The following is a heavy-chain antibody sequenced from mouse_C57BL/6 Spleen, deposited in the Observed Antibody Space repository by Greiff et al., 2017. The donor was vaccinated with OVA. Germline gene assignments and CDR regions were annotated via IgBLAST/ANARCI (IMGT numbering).Heavy chain of an antibody. D-gene: IGHD4-1*01. V-gene: IGHV1-61*01. CDR2: IYPSDSET. CDR3: VRRVGRDWYFDV. J-gene: IGHJ1*03. CDR1: GYTFTSYW. Sequence: VQLQQPGAELVRPGSSVKLSCKASGYTFTSYWMDWVKQRPGQGLEWIGNIYPSDSETHYNQKFKDKATLTVDKSSSTAYMQLSSLTSEDSAVYYCVRRVGRDWYFDVWGTGTTVTVSS.